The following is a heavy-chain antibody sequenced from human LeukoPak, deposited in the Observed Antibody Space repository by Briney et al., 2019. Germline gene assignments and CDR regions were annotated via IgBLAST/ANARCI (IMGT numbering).Heavy chain of an antibody. V-gene: IGHV1-18*01. J-gene: IGHJ6*02. CDR1: GYTFTSYG. D-gene: IGHD2-2*01. CDR3: ARDCSSTSCYYYYYGMDV. CDR2: ISAYNGNT. Sequence: ASVKVSCKASGYTFTSYGIRWVRQAPGQGLEWMGWISAYNGNTNYAQKLQGRVTMTPDTSTSTAYMELRSPRSDDTAVYYCARDCSSTSCYYYYYGMDVWGQGTTVTVSS.